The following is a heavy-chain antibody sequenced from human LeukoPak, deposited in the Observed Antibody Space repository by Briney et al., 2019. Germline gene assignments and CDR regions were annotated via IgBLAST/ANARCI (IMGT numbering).Heavy chain of an antibody. CDR2: IYYSGST. CDR3: ARGVQLRFLEWFFDY. V-gene: IGHV4-59*01. J-gene: IGHJ4*02. CDR1: GGSFSGYY. D-gene: IGHD3-3*01. Sequence: SETLSLTCAVYGGSFSGYYWSWIRQPPGKGLEWIGYIYYSGSTNYNPSLKSRVTISVDTSKNQFSLKLSSVTAADTAVYYCARGVQLRFLEWFFDYWGQGTLVTVSS.